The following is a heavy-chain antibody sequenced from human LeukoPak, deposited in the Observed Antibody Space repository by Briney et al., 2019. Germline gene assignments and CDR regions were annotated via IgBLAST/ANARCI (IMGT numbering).Heavy chain of an antibody. Sequence: SETLSLTCTASGGSMSTNYWSWIRQSPGKRLEWIGYIHSRGSTDYNPSLKSRLRLSIDTSRNQFSLRLSSVTAADTATYYCARLGPFVPGIYHLDSWGPGTLVTVSS. CDR1: GGSMSTNY. D-gene: IGHD2-2*01. V-gene: IGHV4-59*01. CDR3: ARLGPFVPGIYHLDS. J-gene: IGHJ1*01. CDR2: IHSRGST.